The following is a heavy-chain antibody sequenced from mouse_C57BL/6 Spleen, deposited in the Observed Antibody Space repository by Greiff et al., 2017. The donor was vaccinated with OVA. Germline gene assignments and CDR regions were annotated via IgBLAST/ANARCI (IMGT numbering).Heavy chain of an antibody. V-gene: IGHV1-42*01. D-gene: IGHD1-1*01. Sequence: VQLKQSGPELVKPGASVKISCKASGYSFTGYYMNWVKQSPEKSLEWIGEINPSTGGTTYNQKFKAKATLTVDKSSSTAYMQLKSLTSEDSAVYYCARNPGGSSPWFAYWGQGTLVTVSA. CDR3: ARNPGGSSPWFAY. CDR1: GYSFTGYY. J-gene: IGHJ3*01. CDR2: INPSTGGT.